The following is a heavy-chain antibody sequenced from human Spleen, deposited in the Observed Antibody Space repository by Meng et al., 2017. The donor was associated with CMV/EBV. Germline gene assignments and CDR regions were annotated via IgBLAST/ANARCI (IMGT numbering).Heavy chain of an antibody. CDR2: IYYSGST. J-gene: IGHJ6*02. Sequence: SISSSSYYWGWIRQPPGKGLEWIGSIYYSGSTYYNPSLKSRVTISVDTSKNQFSLKLSSVTAADTAVYYCARDRVTIRLYYYYGMDVWGQGTTVTVSS. CDR1: SISSSSYY. D-gene: IGHD3-10*01. CDR3: ARDRVTIRLYYYYGMDV. V-gene: IGHV4-39*07.